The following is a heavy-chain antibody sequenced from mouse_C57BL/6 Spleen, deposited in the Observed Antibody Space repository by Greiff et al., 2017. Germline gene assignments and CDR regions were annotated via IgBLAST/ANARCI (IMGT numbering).Heavy chain of an antibody. Sequence: VQLQQSGAELVKPGASVKMSCKASGYTFTTYPIEWMKQNHGKSLEWIGNFHPYNDDTKYNEKFKGKATLTVEKSSSTVYLELSRLTSDDSAVYYCARGPYYYGSSYDYAMDYWGQGTSVTVSS. D-gene: IGHD1-1*01. CDR3: ARGPYYYGSSYDYAMDY. J-gene: IGHJ4*01. CDR1: GYTFTTYP. V-gene: IGHV1-47*01. CDR2: FHPYNDDT.